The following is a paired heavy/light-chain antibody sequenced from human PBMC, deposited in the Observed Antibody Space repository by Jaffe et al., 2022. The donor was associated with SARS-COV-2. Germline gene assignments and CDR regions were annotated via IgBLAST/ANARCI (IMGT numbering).Heavy chain of an antibody. D-gene: IGHD3-3*01. CDR3: ASRTYYDFWSGPDENYGMDV. V-gene: IGHV3-30-3*01. CDR2: ISYDGSNK. J-gene: IGHJ6*02. Sequence: QVQLVESGGGVVQPGRSLRLSCAASGFTFSSYAMHWVRQAPGKGLEWVAVISYDGSNKYYADSVKGRFTISRDNSKNTLYLQMNSLRAEDTAVYYCASRTYYDFWSGPDENYGMDVWGQGTTVTVSS. CDR1: GFTFSSYA.
Light chain of an antibody. CDR1: QSISSY. J-gene: IGKJ2*01. CDR2: AAS. CDR3: QQSYSTRMYT. V-gene: IGKV1-39*01. Sequence: DIQMTQSPSSLSASVGDRVTITCRASQSISSYLNWYQQKPGKAPKLLIYAASSLQSGVPSRFSGSGSGTDFTLTISSLQPEDFATYYCQQSYSTRMYTFGQGTKLEIK.